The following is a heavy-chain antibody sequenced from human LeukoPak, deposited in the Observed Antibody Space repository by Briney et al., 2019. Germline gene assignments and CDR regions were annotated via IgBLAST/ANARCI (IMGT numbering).Heavy chain of an antibody. CDR1: GFTFSSYS. J-gene: IGHJ5*02. V-gene: IGHV3-21*01. D-gene: IGHD6-13*01. CDR2: ISSSSSYI. CDR3: AASIAAAGTFDP. Sequence: GGSLRLSCAASGFTFSSYSMNWVRQAPGKGLEWVSSISSSSSYIYYADSVKGRFTISRDNAKNSLYLQMNSLRAEDTAVYYCAASIAAAGTFDPWGQGTLVTVSP.